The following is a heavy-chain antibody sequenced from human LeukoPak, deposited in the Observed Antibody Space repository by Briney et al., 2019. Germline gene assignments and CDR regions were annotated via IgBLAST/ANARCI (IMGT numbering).Heavy chain of an antibody. J-gene: IGHJ4*02. D-gene: IGHD3-10*01. CDR3: TAQTMVRGVIISDY. Sequence: GGSLRLSCAASGFTFSNAWMSWVRQAPGKGLEWVGRIKSKTDGGTTDYAAPVKGRFTISRDDSKNTLYLQMNSLKTEDTAVYYCTAQTMVRGVIISDYWGQGTLVTVSS. CDR1: GFTFSNAW. CDR2: IKSKTDGGTT. V-gene: IGHV3-15*01.